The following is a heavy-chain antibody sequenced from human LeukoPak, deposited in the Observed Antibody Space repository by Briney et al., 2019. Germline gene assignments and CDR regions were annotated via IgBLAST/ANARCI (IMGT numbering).Heavy chain of an antibody. CDR1: GFTFSSYA. J-gene: IGHJ4*02. V-gene: IGHV3-23*01. Sequence: GGSLRLSCAASGFTFSSYAMSWVRQAPGKGLEWVSAISGSGGSTYYADSVKGRFTISGDNAKNSLYLQMNSLRAEDTAVYYCARDLDYGDNGFDYWGQGTLVTVSS. CDR3: ARDLDYGDNGFDY. D-gene: IGHD4-17*01. CDR2: ISGSGGST.